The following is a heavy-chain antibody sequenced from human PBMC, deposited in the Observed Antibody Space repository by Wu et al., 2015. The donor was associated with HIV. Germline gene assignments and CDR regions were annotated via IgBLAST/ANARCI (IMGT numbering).Heavy chain of an antibody. CDR1: GGTFSSYA. D-gene: IGHD5-24*01. CDR2: IIPIFGTA. J-gene: IGHJ6*02. CDR3: ARPDLEMATTDYYYYGMDV. Sequence: QVQLVQSGAEVKKPGSSVKVSCKASGGTFSSYAISWVRQAPGQGLEWMGGIIPIFGTANYAQKFQGRVTITTDESTSTAYMELSSLRSEDTAVYYCARPDLEMATTDYYYYGMDVWGQGTTVTVSS. V-gene: IGHV1-69*05.